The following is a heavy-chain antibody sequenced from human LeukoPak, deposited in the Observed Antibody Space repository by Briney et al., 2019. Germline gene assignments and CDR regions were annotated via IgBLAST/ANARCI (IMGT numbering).Heavy chain of an antibody. CDR3: ARAIGPYYYYMDV. J-gene: IGHJ6*03. CDR2: IYTSGST. CDR1: GGSISSGSYY. V-gene: IGHV4-61*02. Sequence: PSETLSLTCTVSGGSISSGSYYWSWIRQPAGKGLEWIGRIYTSGSTNYNPSLKSRVTVSVGTSKNQFSLKLSSVTAADTAVYYCARAIGPYYYYMDVWGKGTTVTVSS.